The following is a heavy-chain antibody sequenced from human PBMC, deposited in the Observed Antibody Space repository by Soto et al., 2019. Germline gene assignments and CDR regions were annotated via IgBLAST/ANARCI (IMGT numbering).Heavy chain of an antibody. CDR3: ARDGGGYGDQAMRDYIDV. J-gene: IGHJ6*03. Sequence: QVQLQESGPGLVKPSQTLSLTCTVSGGSISSGGYYWRWISQHPGKGLEWIGYIYYSGSTYYNQSLKSRVTTSVDTSTKQFSLKLSSVTAADTAVYYCARDGGGYGDQAMRDYIDVWGNGTTVTVSS. V-gene: IGHV4-31*03. CDR2: IYYSGST. D-gene: IGHD4-17*01. CDR1: GGSISSGGYY.